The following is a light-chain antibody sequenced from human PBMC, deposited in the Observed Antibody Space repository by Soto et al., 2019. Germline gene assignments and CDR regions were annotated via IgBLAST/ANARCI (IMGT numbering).Light chain of an antibody. CDR3: QQYANWWT. J-gene: IGKJ1*01. Sequence: EMVMTQSPATLSVSPGERATLSCRASQSVSNNLAWYQQKPGQAPRLLVYGASTRATDIPARFSGSGSGTEFTLTISSLQSEDFALYYCQQYANWWTFGQGTKVDIK. V-gene: IGKV3-15*01. CDR1: QSVSNN. CDR2: GAS.